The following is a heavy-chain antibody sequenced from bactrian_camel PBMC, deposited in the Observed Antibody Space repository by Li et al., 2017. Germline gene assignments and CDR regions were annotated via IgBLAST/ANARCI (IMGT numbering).Heavy chain of an antibody. CDR3: VAGLRVGYGGY. D-gene: IGHD5*01. V-gene: IGHV3S40*01. CDR1: GFTFSNYD. CDR2: IESGGGRT. J-gene: IGHJ6*01. Sequence: VQLVESGGGLVQPGGSLRLSCAASGFTFSNYDMSWVRQAPGKGLEWVSAIESGGGRTHIADSVTGRFTISRDNSKNTLYLQMNSLKIEDTAVYYCVAGLRVGYGGYWGQGTQVTVS.